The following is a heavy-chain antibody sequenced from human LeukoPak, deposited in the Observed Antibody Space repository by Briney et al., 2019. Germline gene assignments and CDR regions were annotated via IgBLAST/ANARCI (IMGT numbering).Heavy chain of an antibody. CDR1: GFSFSSYG. CDR3: ARDNSGMDV. J-gene: IGHJ6*02. Sequence: GGSLRLSCAASGFSFSSYGMHWVRQAPGKGLEWVAVIWYDGSNKYYADSVKGRFTISRDNSKNTVYLQMNSLRAEDTAVYYCARDNSGMDVWGQGTTVTVPS. V-gene: IGHV3-33*01. D-gene: IGHD4-23*01. CDR2: IWYDGSNK.